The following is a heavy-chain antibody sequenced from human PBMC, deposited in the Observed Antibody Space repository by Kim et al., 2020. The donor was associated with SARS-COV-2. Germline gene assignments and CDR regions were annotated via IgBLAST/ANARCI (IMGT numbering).Heavy chain of an antibody. V-gene: IGHV1-18*01. J-gene: IGHJ4*02. CDR3: ARSIDTVTTGFDY. Sequence: YAQKHQGRVTMTTGTSTNTAYMGLRSLRSDDTAVYYCARSIDTVTTGFDYWGQGTLVTVSS. D-gene: IGHD4-17*01.